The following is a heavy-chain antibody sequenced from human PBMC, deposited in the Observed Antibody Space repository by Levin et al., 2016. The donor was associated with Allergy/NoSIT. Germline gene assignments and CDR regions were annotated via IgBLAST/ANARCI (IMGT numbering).Heavy chain of an antibody. CDR1: GFTFSSYS. CDR2: ISSSSSYI. Sequence: GESLKISCAASGFTFSSYSMNWVRQAPGKGLEWVSSISSSSSYIYYADSVKGRFTISRDNAKNSLYLQMNSLRAEDTAVYYCARAGWSYWGQGTLVTVSS. CDR3: ARAGWSY. V-gene: IGHV3-21*01. J-gene: IGHJ4*02. D-gene: IGHD2-15*01.